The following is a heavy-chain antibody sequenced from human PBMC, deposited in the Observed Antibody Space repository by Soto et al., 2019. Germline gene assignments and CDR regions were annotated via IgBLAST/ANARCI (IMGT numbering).Heavy chain of an antibody. CDR2: IYYGGST. CDR1: VGSVSNDDDY. V-gene: IGHV4-61*08. J-gene: IGHJ4*02. D-gene: IGHD1-20*01. CDR3: ERGKWKGDY. Sequence: SDTLCLTCTLPVGSVSNDDDYWSWIRQPPGKQLEWIGYIYYGGSTNYNPSLKSRVTISVDTSKNQFSLKLSSATAADTDIYYCERGKWKGDYWGQGTLLTTYS.